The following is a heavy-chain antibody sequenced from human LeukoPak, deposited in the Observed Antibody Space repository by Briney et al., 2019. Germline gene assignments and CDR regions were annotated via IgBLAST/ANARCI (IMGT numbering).Heavy chain of an antibody. D-gene: IGHD5-18*01. CDR1: GFTFSSYS. CDR3: ARALGIQLNY. V-gene: IGHV3-21*01. Sequence: GGSLRLSCAASGFTFSSYSMNWVRQAPGKGLEWVSSISSSSYIYYADSVKGRFAISRDNAKNSLYLQMNSLRAEDTAVYYCARALGIQLNYWGQGTLVTVSS. J-gene: IGHJ4*02. CDR2: ISSSSYI.